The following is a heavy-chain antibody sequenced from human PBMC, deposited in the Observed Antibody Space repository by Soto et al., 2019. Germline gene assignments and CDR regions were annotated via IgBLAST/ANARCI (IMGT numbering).Heavy chain of an antibody. V-gene: IGHV3-33*01. D-gene: IGHD2-2*01. J-gene: IGHJ6*02. Sequence: VRQAPGKGLEWVAVIWYDGSNKYYADSVKGRFTISRDNSKNTLYLQMNSLRAEDTAVYYCARDIYCSSTSCYGMDVWGQGTTVTVSS. CDR3: ARDIYCSSTSCYGMDV. CDR2: IWYDGSNK.